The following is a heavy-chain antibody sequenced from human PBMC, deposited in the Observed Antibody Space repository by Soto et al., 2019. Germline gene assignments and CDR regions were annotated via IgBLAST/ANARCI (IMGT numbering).Heavy chain of an antibody. CDR1: GYTFTSYG. D-gene: IGHD4-17*01. V-gene: IGHV1-18*01. J-gene: IGHJ5*02. CDR2: ISAYNGNT. CDR3: AGDYGEYIGRKNWFDP. Sequence: ASVKVSCKASGYTFTSYGISWVRQAPGQGLEWMGWISAYNGNTNYAQKLQGRVTMTTDTSTSTAYMELRSLGSDDTAVYYCAGDYGEYIGRKNWFDPWGQGTLVTVSS.